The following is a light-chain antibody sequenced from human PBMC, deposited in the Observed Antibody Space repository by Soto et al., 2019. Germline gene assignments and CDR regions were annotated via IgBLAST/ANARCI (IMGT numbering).Light chain of an antibody. J-gene: IGKJ5*01. CDR2: DAS. CDR1: QTISSW. CDR3: QQYHTSSIT. V-gene: IGKV1-5*01. Sequence: DIQMTQSPSTLSASAVDRVTITCRASQTISSWLAWYQQKPGKAPNLLIYDASTLERGVPSRFSGTGSGTEFTLTIDRLQPDDFATYYCQQYHTSSITFGQGTRLEIK.